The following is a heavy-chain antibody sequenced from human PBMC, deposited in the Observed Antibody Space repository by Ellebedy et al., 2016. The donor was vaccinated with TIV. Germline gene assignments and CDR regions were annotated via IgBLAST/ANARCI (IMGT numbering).Heavy chain of an antibody. CDR3: ARQEMATTTRKAYYFDY. J-gene: IGHJ4*02. V-gene: IGHV4-39*01. CDR2: IYYNGDS. CDR1: GGSISRSSYY. D-gene: IGHD5-24*01. Sequence: MPSETLSLTCTVSGGSISRSSYYWTWIRQSPGKGLEFIVNIYYNGDSYSNPSLKSRVTISVDTSKNQFSLKLSSVTAADTAVYYCARQEMATTTRKAYYFDYWGQGTLVTVSS.